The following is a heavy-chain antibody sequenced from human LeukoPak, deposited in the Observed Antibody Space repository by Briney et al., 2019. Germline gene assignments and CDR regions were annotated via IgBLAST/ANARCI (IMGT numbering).Heavy chain of an antibody. D-gene: IGHD5-24*01. J-gene: IGHJ5*02. CDR3: VRSRDGYNYGWFDP. CDR1: GFTFSSYA. V-gene: IGHV3-64*01. Sequence: GGSLRLSCAASGFTFSSYAMHWVRQAPGKGLEYVSGISSNGGTTYYANSVKGRFSISRDNSKNTLYLQMGSLRAEDMAVDYCVRSRDGYNYGWFDPWGQGTLVTVSS. CDR2: ISSNGGTT.